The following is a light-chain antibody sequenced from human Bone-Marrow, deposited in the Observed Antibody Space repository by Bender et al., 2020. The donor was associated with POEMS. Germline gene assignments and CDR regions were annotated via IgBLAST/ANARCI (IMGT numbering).Light chain of an antibody. J-gene: IGLJ3*02. CDR3: QSYDNSLGGWV. V-gene: IGLV1-40*01. Sequence: GAPGQWVTISCTGSSSNTGSGYAINWYQHLPGTAPKLLIYGYNNRPSGVPDRFSGSKSGTSASLAITGLQAEDEGDYYCQSYDNSLGGWVFGGGTKLTVL. CDR2: GYN. CDR1: SSNTGSGYA.